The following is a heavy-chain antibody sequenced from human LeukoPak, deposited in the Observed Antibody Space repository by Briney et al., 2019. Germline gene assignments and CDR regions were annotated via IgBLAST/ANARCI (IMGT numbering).Heavy chain of an antibody. D-gene: IGHD2-2*01. J-gene: IGHJ6*03. Sequence: SVKVSCKASGGTFSSYAISWVRQAPGQGLEWMGGIIPIFGTANYAQKFQGRVTITADKSTSTAYMELSSLRSEDTAVYYCARAHPRDIVVVPAAIHYYYYYYMDVWGKGTTVTISS. CDR2: IIPIFGTA. CDR1: GGTFSSYA. CDR3: ARAHPRDIVVVPAAIHYYYYYYMDV. V-gene: IGHV1-69*06.